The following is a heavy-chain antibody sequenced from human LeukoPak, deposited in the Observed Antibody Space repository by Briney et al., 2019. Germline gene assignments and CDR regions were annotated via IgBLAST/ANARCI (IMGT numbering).Heavy chain of an antibody. Sequence: GGSLRLSCAGSGFTFSTYAMHWVRQAPGKGLEWVAVISYDGSNKFYADSVKGRFTVSRDNSKNTIYLQMNSLRVEDTAMYYCASPYSGSYSYFDYWGQGTLVTVSS. J-gene: IGHJ4*02. D-gene: IGHD1-26*01. CDR1: GFTFSTYA. V-gene: IGHV3-30-3*01. CDR3: ASPYSGSYSYFDY. CDR2: ISYDGSNK.